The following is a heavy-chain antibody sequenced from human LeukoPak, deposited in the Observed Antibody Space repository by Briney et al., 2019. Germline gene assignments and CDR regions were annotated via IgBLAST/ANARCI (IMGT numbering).Heavy chain of an antibody. D-gene: IGHD4-17*01. CDR2: INHSGST. Sequence: SETLSLTCAVYGGSFSGYYWSWIRQPPGKGLEWIGEINHSGSTNYNPSLKSRVTISVDTSKNQFSLKLSSVPAADTAVYYCARDYGDERGLDYFDYWGQGTLVTVSS. CDR1: GGSFSGYY. J-gene: IGHJ4*02. V-gene: IGHV4-34*01. CDR3: ARDYGDERGLDYFDY.